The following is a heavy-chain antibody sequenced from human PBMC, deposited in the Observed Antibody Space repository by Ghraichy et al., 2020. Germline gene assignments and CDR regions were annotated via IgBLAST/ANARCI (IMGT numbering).Heavy chain of an antibody. J-gene: IGHJ6*02. D-gene: IGHD6-19*01. CDR1: GGSVSSGSYY. CDR3: ARIAVAGTSPDYYYYGMDV. V-gene: IGHV4-61*01. Sequence: SQTLSLPCTVSGGSVSSGSYYWSWIRQPPGKGLEWIGYIYYSGSTNYNPSLKSRVTISVDTSKNQFSLKLSSVTAADTAVYYCARIAVAGTSPDYYYYGMDVWGQGTTVTVSS. CDR2: IYYSGST.